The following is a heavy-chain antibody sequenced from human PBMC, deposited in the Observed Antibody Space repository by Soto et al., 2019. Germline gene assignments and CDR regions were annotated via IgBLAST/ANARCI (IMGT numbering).Heavy chain of an antibody. J-gene: IGHJ6*02. V-gene: IGHV1-69*06. CDR1: GGTFSSYA. D-gene: IGHD3-22*01. CDR3: ASGAGAVNYYDSSGYYLPYYYYYGMDV. CDR2: IIPIFGTA. Sequence: GASVKVSCKASGGTFSSYAISWVRQAPGQGLEWMGGIIPIFGTANYAQKFQGRVTITADKSTSTAYMELSSLRSEDTAVYYCASGAGAVNYYDSSGYYLPYYYYYGMDVWGQGTTVTVSS.